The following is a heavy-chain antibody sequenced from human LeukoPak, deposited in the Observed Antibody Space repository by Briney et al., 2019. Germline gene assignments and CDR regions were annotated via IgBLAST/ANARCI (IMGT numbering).Heavy chain of an antibody. J-gene: IGHJ4*02. D-gene: IGHD3-10*01. CDR2: INHSGST. CDR3: ARGLYGSGSYPLDY. CDR1: GGSFSGYY. Sequence: SETLSLTCAVYGGSFSGYYWSWIRQPPGKGLEWIGEINHSGSTNYNPSLKSRVTISVDTSKNQFSLKLSSVTAADTAVYYCARGLYGSGSYPLDYWGQGTLVTVSS. V-gene: IGHV4-34*01.